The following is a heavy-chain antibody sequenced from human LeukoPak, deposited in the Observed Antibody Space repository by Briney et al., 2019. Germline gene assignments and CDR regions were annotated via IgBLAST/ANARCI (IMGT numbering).Heavy chain of an antibody. D-gene: IGHD6-13*01. V-gene: IGHV3-7*01. CDR3: ARDAIATAGTRRYYYGMDV. CDR1: GFTFSSYW. Sequence: GGSLRLSCAASGFTFSSYWMSWVRQAPGKGLEWVANIKQDGSEKYYVDSVKGRFTISRDNAKNPLYLQMNSLRAEDTAVYYCARDAIATAGTRRYYYGMDVWGQGTTVTVSS. J-gene: IGHJ6*02. CDR2: IKQDGSEK.